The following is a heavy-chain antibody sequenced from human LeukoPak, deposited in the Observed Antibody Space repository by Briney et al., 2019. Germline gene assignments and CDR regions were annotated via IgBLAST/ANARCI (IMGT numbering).Heavy chain of an antibody. CDR1: GFTFGEYA. J-gene: IGHJ4*02. Sequence: GGSLRLSCTASGFTFGEYAMSWVRQAPGKGLEWVGFIRSKAYGGTTEYAASVKGRFTISRDDSKSIAYLQMNNLKTDDTAVYYCTREAPGGDYYDSSGYGTSYWGQGILVTVSS. CDR2: IRSKAYGGTT. CDR3: TREAPGGDYYDSSGYGTSY. V-gene: IGHV3-49*04. D-gene: IGHD3-22*01.